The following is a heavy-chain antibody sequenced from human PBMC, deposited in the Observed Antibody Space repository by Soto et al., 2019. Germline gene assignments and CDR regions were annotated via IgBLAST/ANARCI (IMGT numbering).Heavy chain of an antibody. CDR1: GGSISSYY. CDR2: IYYSGST. CDR3: ARSSYYDFWSGYYTAFEY. V-gene: IGHV4-59*01. J-gene: IGHJ4*02. Sequence: SETLSLTCTVSGGSISSYYWSWIRQPPGKGLEWIGYIYYSGSTNYNPSLKSRVTISVDTSKNQFSLKLSSVTAADTAVYYCARSSYYDFWSGYYTAFEYWGQGTLVTVSS. D-gene: IGHD3-3*01.